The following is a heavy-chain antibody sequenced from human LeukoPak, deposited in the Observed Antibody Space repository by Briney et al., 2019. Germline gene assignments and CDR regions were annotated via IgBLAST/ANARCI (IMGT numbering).Heavy chain of an antibody. CDR3: AKGAPCSSTSCYRIGRRWYFDL. D-gene: IGHD2-2*02. CDR1: GFTFSGYV. J-gene: IGHJ2*01. V-gene: IGHV3-23*01. Sequence: PGGSLRLSCAASGFTFSGYVMTWVRQPPGKGLQWVADISGSGGSTYYADSVKGRFSISRDNSKNTLYLQLDSLRAEDTAVYYCAKGAPCSSTSCYRIGRRWYFDLWGRGTLVTVSS. CDR2: ISGSGGST.